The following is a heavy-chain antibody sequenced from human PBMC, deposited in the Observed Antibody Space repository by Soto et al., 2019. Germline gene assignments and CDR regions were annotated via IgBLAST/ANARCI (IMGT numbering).Heavy chain of an antibody. CDR1: GYSFTIYW. D-gene: IGHD3-22*01. CDR3: AEGPHYYDSSGDDAFDI. J-gene: IGHJ3*02. V-gene: IGHV5-10-1*01. Sequence: PGESLKISCKGSGYSFTIYWISWVRQMPGKGLEWMGRIDPSDSYTNYSPSFQGHVTISADKSISTAYLQWSSLKASDTAMYYCAEGPHYYDSSGDDAFDIWGQGTMVTVSS. CDR2: IDPSDSYT.